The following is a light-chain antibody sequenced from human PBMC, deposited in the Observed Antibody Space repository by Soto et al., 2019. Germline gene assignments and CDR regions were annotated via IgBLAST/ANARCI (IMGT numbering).Light chain of an antibody. Sequence: DIQMTQSPSTLSAYVGDTVSITCRASQSISNWLAWYQQKPGEAPTFLIYQASTLESGVPSRFSGSGSGTEFTLTISDLQPDDFATYYCQHYGRYPVTFGQGTKVEIK. J-gene: IGKJ1*01. CDR1: QSISNW. CDR3: QHYGRYPVT. V-gene: IGKV1-5*03. CDR2: QAS.